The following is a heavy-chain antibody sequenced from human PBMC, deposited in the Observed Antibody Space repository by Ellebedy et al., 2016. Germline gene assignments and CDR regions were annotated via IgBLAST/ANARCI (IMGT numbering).Heavy chain of an antibody. V-gene: IGHV4-4*02. D-gene: IGHD2-2*01. CDR1: GGSISSSNW. CDR3: AALCSSTSCYPHYFDY. Sequence: SETLSLTXAVSGGSISSSNWWSWVRQPPGKGLEWIGEIYHSGSTNYNPSLKSRVTISVDKSKNQFSLKLSSVTAADTAVYYCAALCSSTSCYPHYFDYWGQGTLVTVSS. J-gene: IGHJ4*02. CDR2: IYHSGST.